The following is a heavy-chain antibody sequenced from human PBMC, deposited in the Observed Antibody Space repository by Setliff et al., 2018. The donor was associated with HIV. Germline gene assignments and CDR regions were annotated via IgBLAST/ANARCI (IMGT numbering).Heavy chain of an antibody. J-gene: IGHJ4*02. V-gene: IGHV4-4*02. CDR3: ARVYDSTGYYFDF. CDR2: IFHSGNT. CDR1: GGSISSSNW. Sequence: SETLSLTCAVSGGSISSSNWWSWVRQSPGKGLEWVGEIFHSGNTNYNPSLRGRVTMSIDKSKKQFSLKVTSVTAADTAVYYCARVYDSTGYYFDFWGQGTLVTVSS. D-gene: IGHD3-22*01.